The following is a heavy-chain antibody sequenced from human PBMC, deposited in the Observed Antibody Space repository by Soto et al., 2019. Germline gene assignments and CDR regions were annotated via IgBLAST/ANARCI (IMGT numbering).Heavy chain of an antibody. CDR1: GFTFSSYW. V-gene: IGHV3-7*01. CDR3: ARASRWFGDLQGDAFDI. Sequence: EVQLVGSGGGLVQPGGSLRLSCAASGFTFSSYWMIWVRQAPGKGLEWVASIKQDGSEKYYLDSVKGRFTISRDNAKNSLYLQMNSLRAEDTAVYYCARASRWFGDLQGDAFDIWGQGTMVTVSS. J-gene: IGHJ3*02. CDR2: IKQDGSEK. D-gene: IGHD3-10*01.